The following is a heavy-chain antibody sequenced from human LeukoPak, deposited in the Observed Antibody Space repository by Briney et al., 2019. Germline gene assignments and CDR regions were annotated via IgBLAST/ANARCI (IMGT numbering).Heavy chain of an antibody. J-gene: IGHJ4*02. CDR3: AKDGTGGYYYLDY. Sequence: QPGRSLRLSCAASGFTFSSYVMHWVRQAPGMGLEWVALILYDGSNEYYADSVQGRFTISRDSSRNTLYLQMNSLRAEDTAVYYCAKDGTGGYYYLDYWGQGTLVTVSS. V-gene: IGHV3-30*18. CDR2: ILYDGSNE. CDR1: GFTFSSYV. D-gene: IGHD3-22*01.